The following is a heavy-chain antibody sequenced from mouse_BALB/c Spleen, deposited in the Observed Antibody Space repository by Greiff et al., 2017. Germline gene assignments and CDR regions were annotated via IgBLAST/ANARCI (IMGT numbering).Heavy chain of an antibody. CDR1: GYTFTSYW. CDR2: INPSTGYT. D-gene: IGHD2-1*01. J-gene: IGHJ3*01. Sequence: VQLVESGAELAKPGASVKMSCKASGYTFTSYWMHWVKQRPGQGLEWIGYINPSTGYTEYNQKFKDKATLTADKSSSTAYMQLSSLTSEDSAVYYCARSPYGNYPWFAYWGQGTLVTVSA. V-gene: IGHV1-7*01. CDR3: ARSPYGNYPWFAY.